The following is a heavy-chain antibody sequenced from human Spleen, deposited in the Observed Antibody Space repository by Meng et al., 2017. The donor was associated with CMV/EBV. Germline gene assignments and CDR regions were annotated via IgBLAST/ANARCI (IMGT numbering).Heavy chain of an antibody. D-gene: IGHD2-2*01. Sequence: GGSLRLSCAASGFTFSSHGMHWVRQAPGKGLEWVAFIWYDGNSQYYAGSVKGRFTISRDNSKNSLYLQMDSLRAEDTAVYYCARNGWGDCSVSSCSHDYYYYGLDVWGQGTTVTVSS. CDR3: ARNGWGDCSVSSCSHDYYYYGLDV. V-gene: IGHV3-33*01. CDR1: GFTFSSHG. CDR2: IWYDGNSQ. J-gene: IGHJ6*02.